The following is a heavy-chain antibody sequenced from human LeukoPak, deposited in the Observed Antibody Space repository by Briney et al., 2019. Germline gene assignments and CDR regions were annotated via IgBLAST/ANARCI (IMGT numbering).Heavy chain of an antibody. Sequence: PGGSLRPSCAASGFTFSDYYMSWIRQAPGQGLEWVSYISSSSSYTNYADSVKGRFTISRDNAKNSLYLQMNSLRAEDTAVYYCARGRTGTPFDYWGQGTLVTVSS. CDR2: ISSSSSYT. D-gene: IGHD1-1*01. J-gene: IGHJ4*02. CDR1: GFTFSDYY. V-gene: IGHV3-11*06. CDR3: ARGRTGTPFDY.